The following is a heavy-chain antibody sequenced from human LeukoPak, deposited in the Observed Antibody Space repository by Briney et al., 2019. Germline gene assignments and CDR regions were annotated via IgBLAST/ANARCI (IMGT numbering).Heavy chain of an antibody. V-gene: IGHV3-7*01. CDR3: ARDKRSSGWLTDS. J-gene: IGHJ5*02. Sequence: GGSLRLSCAASGFTFSSYWMSWVRQAPGKGLEWVANIKQDGSEKYYVDSVKGRFTISRDNAKNSLYLQMNSLRAEDTAVYYCARDKRSSGWLTDSWGQGTLVTVSS. CDR2: IKQDGSEK. D-gene: IGHD6-19*01. CDR1: GFTFSSYW.